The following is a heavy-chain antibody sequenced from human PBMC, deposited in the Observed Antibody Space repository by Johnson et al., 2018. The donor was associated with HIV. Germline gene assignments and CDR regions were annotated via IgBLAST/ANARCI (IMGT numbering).Heavy chain of an antibody. Sequence: QVQLVESGGGVVQPGRSLRLSCAASGFTFSSYGMHWVRQAPGKGLDWVAVISYDGSNKYYADSVKGRFTISRDNSKNTLYLQMNSLRAEETALYYCAKGRMGASGSYNVWGQGTMVTVSS. CDR1: GFTFSSYG. CDR3: AKGRMGASGSYNV. V-gene: IGHV3-30*18. CDR2: ISYDGSNK. J-gene: IGHJ3*01. D-gene: IGHD1-26*01.